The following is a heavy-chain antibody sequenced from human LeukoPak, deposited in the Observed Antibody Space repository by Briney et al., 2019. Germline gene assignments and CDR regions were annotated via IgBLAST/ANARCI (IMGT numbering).Heavy chain of an antibody. CDR2: ISGDGGST. CDR3: AKDILDYYGSGSYGIDY. CDR1: GFTFSSYA. V-gene: IGHV3-43*02. Sequence: GRSLRLSCAASGFTFSSYAMHWVRQAPGKGLEWVSLISGDGGSTYYADSVKGRFTISRDNSKNSLYLQMNSLRTEDTALYYCAKDILDYYGSGSYGIDYWGQGTLVTVSS. J-gene: IGHJ4*02. D-gene: IGHD3-10*01.